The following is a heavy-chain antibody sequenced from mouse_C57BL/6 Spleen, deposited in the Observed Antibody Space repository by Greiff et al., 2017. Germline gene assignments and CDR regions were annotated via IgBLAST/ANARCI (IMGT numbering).Heavy chain of an antibody. V-gene: IGHV1-69*01. CDR1: GYTFTSYW. CDR2: IDPSDSYT. CDR3: ARYYYDYDAMDY. Sequence: QVQLKQPGAELVMPGASVKLSCKASGYTFTSYWMHWVKQRPGQGLEWIGEIDPSDSYTNYNQKFKGKSTLTVDKSSSTAYMQLSSLTSEDSAVYYCARYYYDYDAMDYWGQGTSVTVSS. D-gene: IGHD2-1*01. J-gene: IGHJ4*01.